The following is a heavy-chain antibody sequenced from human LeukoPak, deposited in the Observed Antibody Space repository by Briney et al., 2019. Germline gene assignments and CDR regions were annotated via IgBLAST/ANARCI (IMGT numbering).Heavy chain of an antibody. D-gene: IGHD6-13*01. J-gene: IGHJ4*02. Sequence: PSETLSLTCTVSGGSISSSSYYWGWIRQPPGKGLEWIGSIYYSGSTYYNPSLKSRVTISVDTSKNQFSLKLSSVTAADTAVYYCARDRDSSSWHYFDYWGQGTLVTVSS. V-gene: IGHV4-39*07. CDR3: ARDRDSSSWHYFDY. CDR2: IYYSGST. CDR1: GGSISSSSYY.